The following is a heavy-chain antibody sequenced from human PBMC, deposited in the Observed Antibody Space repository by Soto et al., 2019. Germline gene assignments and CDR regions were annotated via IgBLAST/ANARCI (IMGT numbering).Heavy chain of an antibody. J-gene: IGHJ4*02. Sequence: SETLSLTCTVSGGSISSYYWSWIRQPPGKGLEWIGYIYYSGSTNYNPSLKSRVTISVDTSKNQFSLKLSSVTAADTAVYYCARMSGDILTGYYVDYSGQGTLVTVSS. CDR3: ARMSGDILTGYYVDY. D-gene: IGHD3-9*01. CDR2: IYYSGST. V-gene: IGHV4-59*01. CDR1: GGSISSYY.